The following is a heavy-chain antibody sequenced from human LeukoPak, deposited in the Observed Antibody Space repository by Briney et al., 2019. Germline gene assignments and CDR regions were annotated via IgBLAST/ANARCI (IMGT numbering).Heavy chain of an antibody. CDR3: AKGAYCSSTSCYTHFDY. J-gene: IGHJ4*02. D-gene: IGHD2-2*02. CDR2: ISYDGSNK. CDR1: GFTFSSYA. Sequence: GGSLRLSCAAPGFTFSSYAMHWVRQAPGKGLEWVAVISYDGSNKYYADSVKGRFTISRDNSKNTLYLQMNSLRAEDTAVYYCAKGAYCSSTSCYTHFDYWGQGTLVTVSS. V-gene: IGHV3-30-3*01.